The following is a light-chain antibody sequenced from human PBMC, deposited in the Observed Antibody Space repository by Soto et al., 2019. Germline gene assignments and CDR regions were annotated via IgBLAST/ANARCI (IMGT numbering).Light chain of an antibody. Sequence: VFWMTPSPSLLSASTGDRVTISCRMSQGIRSYLAWYQQKPGKAPELLIYAASTLQSGVPSRFSGSGSGTDFTLTISCLQSEDFATYYCQQYYSFPRTFGQGTKVEIK. CDR1: QGIRSY. CDR3: QQYYSFPRT. CDR2: AAS. V-gene: IGKV1D-8*01. J-gene: IGKJ1*01.